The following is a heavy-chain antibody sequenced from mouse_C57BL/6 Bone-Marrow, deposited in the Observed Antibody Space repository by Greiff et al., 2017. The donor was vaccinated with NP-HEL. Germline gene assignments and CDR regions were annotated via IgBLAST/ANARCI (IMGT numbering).Heavy chain of an antibody. Sequence: VKLMESGAELVRPGTSVKVSCKASGYAFTNYLIEWVKQRPGQGLEWIGVINPGSGGTNYNEKFKGKATLTADKSSSTAYMQLSSLTSEDSAVYFCARYYGSSYDYFDYWGQGTTLTVSS. CDR2: INPGSGGT. V-gene: IGHV1-54*01. J-gene: IGHJ2*01. D-gene: IGHD1-1*01. CDR1: GYAFTNYL. CDR3: ARYYGSSYDYFDY.